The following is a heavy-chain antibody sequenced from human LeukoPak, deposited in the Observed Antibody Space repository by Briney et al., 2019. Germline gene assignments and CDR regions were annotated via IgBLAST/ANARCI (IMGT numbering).Heavy chain of an antibody. CDR3: ARDWGVAATPGYMDV. CDR1: GVSISTFY. CDR2: IYYSGST. J-gene: IGHJ6*03. D-gene: IGHD3-16*01. Sequence: SETLSLTCNVSGVSISTFYWTWIRQPPGRELEWIGYIYYSGSTNYNPSLKSRVTISVDTSKNQFSLNLRSVTAADTAVYYCARDWGVAATPGYMDVWGKGTTVTVSS. V-gene: IGHV4-59*01.